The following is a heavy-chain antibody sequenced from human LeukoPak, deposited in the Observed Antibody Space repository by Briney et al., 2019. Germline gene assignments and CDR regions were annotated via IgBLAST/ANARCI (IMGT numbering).Heavy chain of an antibody. V-gene: IGHV3-23*01. CDR1: GFTFSSYA. CDR2: ISGSGGST. Sequence: GGSLRLSCAASGFTFSSYAMSWVRQAPGKGLEWVSAISGSGGSTYYADSVKGRFTISRDNSKNTLYLQMNSLRAEDTAVYYCAKGRRAYYDSSGYYYGAFDIWGQGTMVTVSS. J-gene: IGHJ3*02. D-gene: IGHD3-22*01. CDR3: AKGRRAYYDSSGYYYGAFDI.